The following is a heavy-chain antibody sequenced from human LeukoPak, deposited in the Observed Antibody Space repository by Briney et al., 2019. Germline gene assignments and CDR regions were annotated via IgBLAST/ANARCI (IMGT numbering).Heavy chain of an antibody. CDR1: GFTFSSYA. J-gene: IGHJ4*02. CDR2: ISYDGSNK. V-gene: IGHV3-30*04. Sequence: GGSLRLSCAASGFTFSSYAMHWVRQAPGKGLEWVAVISYDGSNKYYADSVKGRFTISRDNSKNTLYLQMNSLRAEDTAVYYCATLAVAGTGYWGQGTLVTVSS. CDR3: ATLAVAGTGY. D-gene: IGHD6-19*01.